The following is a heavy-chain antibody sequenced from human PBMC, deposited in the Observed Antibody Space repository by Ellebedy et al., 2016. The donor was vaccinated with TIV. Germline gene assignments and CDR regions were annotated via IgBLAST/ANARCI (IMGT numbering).Heavy chain of an antibody. D-gene: IGHD3-16*01. CDR1: GGSISSYY. Sequence: SETLSLTXTVSGGSISSYYWSWIRQPPGKGLEWIGYIYYSGSTNYNPSLKSRVTISVDTSKNQFSLKLSSVTAADTAVYYCARFRRYLTFGGVPDYYYGMDVWGQGTTVTVSS. V-gene: IGHV4-59*01. CDR2: IYYSGST. J-gene: IGHJ6*02. CDR3: ARFRRYLTFGGVPDYYYGMDV.